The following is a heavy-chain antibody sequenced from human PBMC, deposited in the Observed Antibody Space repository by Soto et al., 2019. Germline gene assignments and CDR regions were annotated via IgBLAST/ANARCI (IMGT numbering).Heavy chain of an antibody. CDR1: GGSISSGDYY. CDR2: IYYSGST. Sequence: SETLSLTCTVSGGSISSGDYYWSWIRQPPGKGLEWIGYIYYSGSTYYNPSLKSRVTISVDTSKNQFSLKLSSVTAADTAVYYCASTHYDFWSGYVNWSDPWGQGTLVTVSS. J-gene: IGHJ5*02. CDR3: ASTHYDFWSGYVNWSDP. D-gene: IGHD3-3*01. V-gene: IGHV4-30-4*01.